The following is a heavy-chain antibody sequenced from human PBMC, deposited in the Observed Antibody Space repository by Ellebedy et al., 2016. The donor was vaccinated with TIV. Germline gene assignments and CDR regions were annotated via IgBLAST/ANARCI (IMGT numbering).Heavy chain of an antibody. J-gene: IGHJ4*02. D-gene: IGHD6-13*01. V-gene: IGHV4-59*08. CDR1: GGSIGSYY. CDR2: IHYSGSA. CDR3: ARHRPEAGNFDFDY. Sequence: MPSETLSLTCTVSGGSIGSYYWSWIRQAPGKGLAWIGYIHYSGSATYNSSLKSRVAISVDTSKNQFSLKLSSVTAADTAVYYCARHRPEAGNFDFDYWGQGTLVTVSS.